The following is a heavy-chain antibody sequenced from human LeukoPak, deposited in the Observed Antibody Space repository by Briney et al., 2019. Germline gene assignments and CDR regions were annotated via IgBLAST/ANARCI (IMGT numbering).Heavy chain of an antibody. V-gene: IGHV1-2*02. CDR3: ARGGTMVRGVVAAFDI. J-gene: IGHJ3*02. CDR2: INPNSGGT. Sequence: GASVKVSCKASGYTFTDYYMRWVRQAPGQGLEWMGWINPNSGGTNYAQKFQGRVTMTRDTSISTAYMELSRLRSDDTAVYYCARGGTMVRGVVAAFDIWGQGTMVTVSS. D-gene: IGHD3-10*01. CDR1: GYTFTDYY.